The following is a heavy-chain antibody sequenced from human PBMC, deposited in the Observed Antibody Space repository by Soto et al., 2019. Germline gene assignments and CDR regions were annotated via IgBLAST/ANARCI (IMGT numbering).Heavy chain of an antibody. V-gene: IGHV3-23*01. Sequence: GGSLRLSCAASGFTFSSYAMSWVRQAPGKGLEWVSAISGSGGSTYYADSVKGRFTISRDNSKNTLYLQMNSLRAEDTAVYYCATRGDTYYYDSRAEDAFDIWGQGTMVTVSS. CDR3: ATRGDTYYYDSRAEDAFDI. D-gene: IGHD3-22*01. CDR2: ISGSGGST. CDR1: GFTFSSYA. J-gene: IGHJ3*02.